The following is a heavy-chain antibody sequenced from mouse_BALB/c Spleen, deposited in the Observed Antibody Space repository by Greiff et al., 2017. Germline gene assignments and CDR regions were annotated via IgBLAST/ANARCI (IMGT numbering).Heavy chain of an antibody. J-gene: IGHJ2*01. CDR1: GYAFSSYW. V-gene: IGHV1-80*01. CDR3: ARFTTVVATPYYFDY. Sequence: VQLQQSGAELVRPGSSVKISCKASGYAFSSYWMNWVKQRPGQGLDWIGQIYPGDGDTNYNGKFKGKATLTADKSSSTAYMQLSSLTSEDSAVYFCARFTTVVATPYYFDYWGQGTTLTVSS. CDR2: IYPGDGDT. D-gene: IGHD1-1*01.